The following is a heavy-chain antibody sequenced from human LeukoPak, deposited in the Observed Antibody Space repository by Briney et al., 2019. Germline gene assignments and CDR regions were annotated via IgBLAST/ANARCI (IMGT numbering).Heavy chain of an antibody. V-gene: IGHV4-30-4*01. D-gene: IGHD2/OR15-2a*01. CDR1: GGSISSGDYY. J-gene: IGHJ4*02. CDR2: IYYSGST. Sequence: KSSETLSLTCTVSGGSISSGDYYWSWLRQPPGKDLEWIGYIYYSGSTYYNPSLKSRVTISVDTSKNQFSLKLSSVTAADTAVYYCAKNTRGPGSYYFDYWGQGTLVTVSS. CDR3: AKNTRGPGSYYFDY.